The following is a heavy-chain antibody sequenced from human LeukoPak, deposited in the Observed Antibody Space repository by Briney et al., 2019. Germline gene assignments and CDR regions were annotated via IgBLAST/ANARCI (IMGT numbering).Heavy chain of an antibody. Sequence: SETLSLTCTVSGDSISSGDYYWSWIRQPPGKGLEWLGYIYYSGSTYYNPSLQSRVTISVDTSKNQFSLKLSSVTAADTAVYDCAGALNCSSTSCLHEANWFDLWGQGTLVTVSS. CDR1: GDSISSGDYY. J-gene: IGHJ5*02. V-gene: IGHV4-30-4*08. CDR3: AGALNCSSTSCLHEANWFDL. D-gene: IGHD2-2*01. CDR2: IYYSGST.